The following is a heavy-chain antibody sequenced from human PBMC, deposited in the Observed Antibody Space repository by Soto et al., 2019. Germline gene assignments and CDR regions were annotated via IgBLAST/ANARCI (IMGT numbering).Heavy chain of an antibody. CDR1: GYTFTSYA. V-gene: IGHV1-3*01. CDR3: ARDRGEYCSGGSCYSGGSLDYYYYYMDV. D-gene: IGHD2-15*01. J-gene: IGHJ6*03. CDR2: INAGNGNT. Sequence: ASVKVSCKASGYTFTSYAMHWVRQAPGQRLEWMGWINAGNGNTKYSQKFQGKVTITRDKSASTAYMELSSLRSEDTAVYYCARDRGEYCSGGSCYSGGSLDYYYYYMDVWGKGTTVTVSS.